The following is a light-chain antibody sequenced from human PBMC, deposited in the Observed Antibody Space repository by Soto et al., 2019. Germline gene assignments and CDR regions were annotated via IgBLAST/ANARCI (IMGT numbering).Light chain of an antibody. Sequence: DIVMTQSPLSLPVSPGEPASISCRSSQSLLHSNGHNYLDWYLQKPGRSAQLLLYLVSNRASGVPDRFTGSGSGTNFTLKISRVEAEDVGGSYCRQSLQTFTFGPGTRVNIK. CDR1: QSLLHSNGHNY. V-gene: IGKV2-28*01. CDR3: RQSLQTFT. J-gene: IGKJ3*01. CDR2: LVS.